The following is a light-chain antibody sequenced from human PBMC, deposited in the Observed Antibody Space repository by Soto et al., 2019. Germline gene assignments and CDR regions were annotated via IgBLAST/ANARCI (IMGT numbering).Light chain of an antibody. CDR3: QQYGSSPPYT. V-gene: IGKV3-20*01. J-gene: IGKJ3*01. CDR2: GAS. CDR1: HSVSSSY. Sequence: EIVLTQSPGTLSLSPGGRATLSCRASHSVSSSYLAWYQQKPGQAPRLLIYGASSRATGIPDRFSGSGSGKDFTLTISRLEPEDFAVYYCQQYGSSPPYTFGPGTKVDIK.